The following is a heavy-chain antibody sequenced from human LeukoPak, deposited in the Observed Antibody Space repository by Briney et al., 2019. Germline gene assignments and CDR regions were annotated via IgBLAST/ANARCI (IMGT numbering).Heavy chain of an antibody. CDR3: AKERRDCGGDCYSPSWDY. D-gene: IGHD2-21*02. V-gene: IGHV3-30-3*01. Sequence: GGSLRLSCAASGFTFSSYAMHWARQAPGKGLEWVAVISYDGSNKYYADSVKGRFTISRDNAKNSLYLQMNSLRAEDTALYYCAKERRDCGGDCYSPSWDYWGQGTLVTVSS. CDR1: GFTFSSYA. CDR2: ISYDGSNK. J-gene: IGHJ4*02.